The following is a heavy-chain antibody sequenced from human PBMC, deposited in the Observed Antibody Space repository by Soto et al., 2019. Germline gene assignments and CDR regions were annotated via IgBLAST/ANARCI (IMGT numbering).Heavy chain of an antibody. J-gene: IGHJ4*02. CDR3: AREGPDCGGDCYHEPLTYYFDY. Sequence: QVQLVQSGAEVKKPGSSVKVSCKASGGTFSSYTISWVRQAPGQGLEWMGRIIPILGIANYAQKFQGRVTITADKSTSTAYMELSSLRSEDTAVYYCAREGPDCGGDCYHEPLTYYFDYWGQGTLVTVSS. CDR1: GGTFSSYT. CDR2: IIPILGIA. V-gene: IGHV1-69*08. D-gene: IGHD2-21*02.